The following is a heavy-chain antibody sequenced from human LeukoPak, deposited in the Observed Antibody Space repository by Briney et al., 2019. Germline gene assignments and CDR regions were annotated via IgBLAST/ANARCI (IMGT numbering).Heavy chain of an antibody. V-gene: IGHV4-59*01. Sequence: KPSETLSLTCTVSGXSISGYHWSWIRQPPGKGLEWIVYISYSWSTTYNPSLRSRVTLSVDTSKNQFSLKLISVTAADTAVYYCARGTTVTTYADHWGQGTLVTVSS. CDR1: GXSISGYH. CDR3: ARGTTVTTYADH. CDR2: ISYSWST. D-gene: IGHD4-17*01. J-gene: IGHJ4*02.